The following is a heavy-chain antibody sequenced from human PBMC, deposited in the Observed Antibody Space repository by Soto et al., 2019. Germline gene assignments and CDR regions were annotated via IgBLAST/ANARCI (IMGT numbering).Heavy chain of an antibody. D-gene: IGHD2-8*02. CDR2: IYYSGGTT. CDR3: ARDKITGLFDY. J-gene: IGHJ4*02. CDR1: GGSISSTTSY. V-gene: IGHV4-39*02. Sequence: PSETLSLTCTVSGGSISSTTSYWGWIRQPPGKGLEWIVNIYYSGGTTYNNPSLKSRVTISVDTSKNHFSLQLKSVTAADTAVYYCARDKITGLFDYWGQGTLVTVSS.